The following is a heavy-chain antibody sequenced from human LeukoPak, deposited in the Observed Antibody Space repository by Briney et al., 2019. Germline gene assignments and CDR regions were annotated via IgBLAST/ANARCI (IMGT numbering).Heavy chain of an antibody. CDR2: IIPLFGTD. V-gene: IGHV1-69*06. J-gene: IGHJ4*02. CDR3: ATDSVMWPGDY. Sequence: SLKVSCKAPGGTFSSYGISWVRQAPGQGLEWMGGIIPLFGTDKYAQKFQGRVTMTEDTSTDTAYMELSSLRSEDTAVYYCATDSVMWPGDYWGQGTLVTVSS. CDR1: GGTFSSYG. D-gene: IGHD2-21*01.